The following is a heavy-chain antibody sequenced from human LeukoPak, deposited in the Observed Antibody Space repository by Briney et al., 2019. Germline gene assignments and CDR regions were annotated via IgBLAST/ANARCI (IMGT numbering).Heavy chain of an antibody. CDR2: ISGSGGST. CDR1: GFSFSDFY. J-gene: IGHJ4*02. CDR3: AKTPKTYYYDSSGYYLTPHFDY. V-gene: IGHV3-23*01. Sequence: PGGSLRLSCAASGFSFSDFYLSWIRQAPGKGLEWVSAISGSGGSTYYADSVKGRFTISRDNSKNTLYLQMNSLRAEDTAVYYCAKTPKTYYYDSSGYYLTPHFDYWGQGTLVTVSS. D-gene: IGHD3-22*01.